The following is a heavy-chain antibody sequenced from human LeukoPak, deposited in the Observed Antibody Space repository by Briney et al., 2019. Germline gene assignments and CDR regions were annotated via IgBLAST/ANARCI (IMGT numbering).Heavy chain of an antibody. CDR2: IYSGGST. V-gene: IGHV3-66*01. D-gene: IGHD3-3*01. Sequence: GGSLRLSCAASGFTVSSNYMSWVRQAPGKGLEWDSVIYSGGSTYYADSVKGRFTISRDNSKNTLYLQMNSLRAEDTAVYYCARGTVLRFLEWAVALDYWGQGTLVTVSS. CDR1: GFTVSSNY. CDR3: ARGTVLRFLEWAVALDY. J-gene: IGHJ4*02.